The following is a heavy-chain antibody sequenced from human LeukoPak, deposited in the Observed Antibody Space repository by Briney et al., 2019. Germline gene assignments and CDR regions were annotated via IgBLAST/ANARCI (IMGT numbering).Heavy chain of an antibody. Sequence: SETLSLTCTVSGGSISSYSWSWLRQPPGKGLEWIGYIFYSGSTNYNPSLKSRLTISVDTSENQFSLKLSSVTAADTAVYYCARLYSSSWYYFDYWGQGTLVTVSS. D-gene: IGHD6-13*01. V-gene: IGHV4-59*08. CDR2: IFYSGST. CDR1: GGSISSYS. CDR3: ARLYSSSWYYFDY. J-gene: IGHJ4*02.